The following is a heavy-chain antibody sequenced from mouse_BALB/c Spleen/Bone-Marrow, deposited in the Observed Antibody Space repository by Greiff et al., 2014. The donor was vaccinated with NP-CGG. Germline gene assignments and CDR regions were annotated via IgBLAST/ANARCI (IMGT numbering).Heavy chain of an antibody. J-gene: IGHJ2*01. CDR3: ARSGGYDYFDY. CDR2: ISTYYGDA. CDR1: GYTFTDYA. Sequence: VQLQESGAELVRPGVSVKISCKGSGYTFTDYAMHWVKQSHAKSLEWIGVISTYYGDASYNQKSKGKATMTVDKSSSTAYMELARLTSEDSAIYYCARSGGYDYFDYWGQGTTLTVSS. V-gene: IGHV1S137*01. D-gene: IGHD2-2*01.